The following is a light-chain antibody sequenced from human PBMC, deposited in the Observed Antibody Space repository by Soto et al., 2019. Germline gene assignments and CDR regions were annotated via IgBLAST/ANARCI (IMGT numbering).Light chain of an antibody. CDR2: LGS. V-gene: IGKV2-28*01. CDR1: QSVLHSNGYNY. J-gene: IGKJ5*01. CDR3: MQALQTPIT. Sequence: DAVMTQSPLSLPVTPGEPASISGRSSQSVLHSNGYNYLDWYLQDTGQSQQLLIYLGSNRTSGVPDRFSGSGSGTDFILNISTVEAEDVGVYYCMQALQTPITFGQGTRLEI.